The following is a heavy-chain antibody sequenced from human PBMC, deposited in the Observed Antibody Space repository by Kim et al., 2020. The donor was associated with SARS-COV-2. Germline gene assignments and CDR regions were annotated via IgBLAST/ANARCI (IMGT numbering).Heavy chain of an antibody. CDR1: GGTFSSYA. J-gene: IGHJ4*02. D-gene: IGHD2-2*01. V-gene: IGHV1-69*04. CDR2: IIPILGIA. CDR3: ARDPYCSSTSCNRPGWAAPPDY. Sequence: SVKVSCKASGGTFSSYAISWVRQAPGQGLEWMGRIIPILGIANYAQKFQGRVTITADKSTSTAYMELSSLRSEDTAVYYCARDPYCSSTSCNRPGWAAPPDYWGQGTLVTVSS.